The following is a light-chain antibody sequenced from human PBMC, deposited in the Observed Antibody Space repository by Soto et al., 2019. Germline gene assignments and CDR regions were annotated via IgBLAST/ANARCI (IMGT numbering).Light chain of an antibody. Sequence: EIVVTHSPGTRSLSPGERATLSCSASQSVSSNYLAWYQQKPGQAPRLLIYGASSRASDIADRFSGSGSGTDFTLIISRLEPEDFAMYYCQQYGSTPFTFGPGTKGDGK. V-gene: IGKV3-20*01. CDR2: GAS. J-gene: IGKJ3*01. CDR3: QQYGSTPFT. CDR1: QSVSSNY.